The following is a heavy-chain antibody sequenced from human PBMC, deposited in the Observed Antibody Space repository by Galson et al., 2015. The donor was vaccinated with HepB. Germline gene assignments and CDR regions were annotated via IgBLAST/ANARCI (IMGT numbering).Heavy chain of an antibody. CDR2: IYTSGST. D-gene: IGHD6-6*01. J-gene: IGHJ5*02. V-gene: IGHV4-61*02. Sequence: TLSLTCAVSGVSISRGGYSWSWIRQPAGKGLEWIGRIYTSGSTNYNPSLKSRVTMSVDTSKNQFSLKLSSVTAADTAVYYCAREDPSSSSGTSGWFDPWGQGTLVTVSS. CDR1: GVSISRGGYS. CDR3: AREDPSSSSGTSGWFDP.